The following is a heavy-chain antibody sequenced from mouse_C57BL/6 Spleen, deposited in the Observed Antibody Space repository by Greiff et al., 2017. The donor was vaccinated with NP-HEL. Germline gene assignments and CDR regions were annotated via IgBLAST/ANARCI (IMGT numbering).Heavy chain of an antibody. V-gene: IGHV5-12*01. J-gene: IGHJ4*01. Sequence: EVKLMESGGGLVQPGGSLKLSCAASGFTFSDYYMYLVRQTPEKRLEWVAYISNGGGSTYYPDTVKGRFTISRDNAKNTLYLQMSRLKSEDTAMYYCARQMGYYGSSFYYYAMDYWGQGTSVTVSS. CDR3: ARQMGYYGSSFYYYAMDY. D-gene: IGHD1-1*01. CDR1: GFTFSDYY. CDR2: ISNGGGST.